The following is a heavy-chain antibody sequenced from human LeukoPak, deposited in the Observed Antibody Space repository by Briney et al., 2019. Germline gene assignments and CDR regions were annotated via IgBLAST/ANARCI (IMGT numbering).Heavy chain of an antibody. CDR3: AAVYNWNDADWFDP. J-gene: IGHJ5*02. Sequence: SVKVSCKASGFTFTSSAVQWVRQAREQRLEWIGWIVVGSGNTNYAQKFQERVTITRDISTSTAYMELSSLRSEDTAVYYCAAVYNWNDADWFDPWGQGTLVTVSS. V-gene: IGHV1-58*01. CDR2: IVVGSGNT. CDR1: GFTFTSSA. D-gene: IGHD1-1*01.